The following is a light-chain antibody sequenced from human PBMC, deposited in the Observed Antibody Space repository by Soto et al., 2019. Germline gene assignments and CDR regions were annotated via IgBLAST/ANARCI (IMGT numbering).Light chain of an antibody. CDR1: SGSVASNY. J-gene: IGLJ2*01. CDR2: EDN. Sequence: NFMLTQPHSVSESPGKTVTISCTRSSGSVASNYVQWYQQRPGSAPTTVIYEDNQRPSGVPARFSGSIDSSSNSASLTISGLQTEDEADYYCQSYDNNIVVFGGGTKVTVL. CDR3: QSYDNNIVV. V-gene: IGLV6-57*03.